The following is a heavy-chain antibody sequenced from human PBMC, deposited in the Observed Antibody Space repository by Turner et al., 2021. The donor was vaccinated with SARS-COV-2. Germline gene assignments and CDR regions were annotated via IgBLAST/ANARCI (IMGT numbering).Heavy chain of an antibody. V-gene: IGHV1-69*02. CDR2: SIPVLGRA. J-gene: IGHJ4*02. Sequence: HVQWAQCGAGVKKPGPSVKVSCEASRGPFSSYTTGWVRQAPGRGPEWMGRSIPVLGRANNAQKFQGRDTNTADKSTNTARMELNSMGSEDTAVYCGATRVYDSWTGFEQGCFDYWGQGTLVTVSS. D-gene: IGHD3-9*01. CDR1: RGPFSSYT. CDR3: ATRVYDSWTGFEQGCFDY.